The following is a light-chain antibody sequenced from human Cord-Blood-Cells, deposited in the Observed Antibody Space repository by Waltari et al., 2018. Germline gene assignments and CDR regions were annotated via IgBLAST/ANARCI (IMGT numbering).Light chain of an antibody. V-gene: IGLV3-10*01. J-gene: IGLJ2*01. CDR1: ALPNKY. CDR3: YSADSSGNHVV. CDR2: EES. Sequence: SYELTQPPSVSVSPGQTARITCSVDALPNKYAYWYQQKSGQAPVLVIYEESKRPSGIPGRFSGSSSGTMATVTSSGAQVEDEADYDCYSADSSGNHVVVGGGTKLTV.